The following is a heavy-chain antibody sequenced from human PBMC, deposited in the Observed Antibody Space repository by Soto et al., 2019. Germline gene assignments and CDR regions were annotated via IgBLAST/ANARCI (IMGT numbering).Heavy chain of an antibody. CDR3: AKAHPETMLYPPWGYFDY. Sequence: GGSLRLSCAASGFTFSSYAMSWVRQAPGKGLEWVSAISGSGGSTYYADSVKGRFTISRDNSKNTLYLQMNSLRAEDTAVYYCAKAHPETMLYPPWGYFDYWGQGTLGTVSA. J-gene: IGHJ4*02. CDR1: GFTFSSYA. CDR2: ISGSGGST. D-gene: IGHD2-8*01. V-gene: IGHV3-23*01.